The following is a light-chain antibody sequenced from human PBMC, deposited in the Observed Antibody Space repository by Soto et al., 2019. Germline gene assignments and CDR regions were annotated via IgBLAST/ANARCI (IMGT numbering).Light chain of an antibody. V-gene: IGKV3D-20*02. CDR3: KKRSNLHPT. CDR1: QSVRSRY. Sequence: EIVLTHAPVTLSLSPGERATLSFMASQSVRSRYLAWYQQKPGQAPRLIIYDAYNRATGVPDRFSGGGSGTDFTLTISSIEPEDFALYYCKKRSNLHPTCGKGKRREIK. CDR2: DAY. J-gene: IGKJ5*01.